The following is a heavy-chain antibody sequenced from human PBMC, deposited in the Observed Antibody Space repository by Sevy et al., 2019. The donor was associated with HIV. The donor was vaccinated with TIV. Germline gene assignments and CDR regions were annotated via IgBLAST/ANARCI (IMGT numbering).Heavy chain of an antibody. CDR2: ISGSGGST. CDR3: AKGRIALDAFDI. V-gene: IGHV3-23*01. J-gene: IGHJ3*02. CDR1: GFTFSSYA. D-gene: IGHD6-13*01. Sequence: GGSLRLSCAASGFTFSSYAMSWVRQAPGKGLEWVSAISGSGGSTYYTDSVKGRFTISRDNSKNTLYLQMNSLRAEDTAVYYCAKGRIALDAFDIWGQGTMVTVSS.